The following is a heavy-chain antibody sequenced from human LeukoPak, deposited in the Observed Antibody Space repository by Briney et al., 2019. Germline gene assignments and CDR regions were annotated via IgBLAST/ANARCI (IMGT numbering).Heavy chain of an antibody. CDR1: GYSISSNYY. Sequence: SETLSLTCAVSGYSISSNYYWGWIRQPPGKGLEWIGSIYHSGNTYYNPSLKSRVTISVDTSKNQFSLKLSSVTAADTAVYYCARVRGGSYIIDYWGQGTLVTVSS. CDR3: ARVRGGSYIIDY. D-gene: IGHD1-26*01. J-gene: IGHJ4*02. CDR2: IYHSGNT. V-gene: IGHV4-38-2*01.